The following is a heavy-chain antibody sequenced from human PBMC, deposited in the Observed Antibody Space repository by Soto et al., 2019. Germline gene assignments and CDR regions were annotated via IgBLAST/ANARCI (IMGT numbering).Heavy chain of an antibody. V-gene: IGHV1-18*04. CDR1: GYTFTSYG. CDR2: ISAYNGNT. J-gene: IGHJ6*02. CDR3: ARTGGRILRYFDWVSLPYGMDV. D-gene: IGHD3-9*01. Sequence: ASVKVSCKASGYTFTSYGISWVRQAPGQGLEWMGWISAYNGNTNYAQKLQGRVTMTTDTSTSTAYMELRSLRSDDTAVYYCARTGGRILRYFDWVSLPYGMDVWGQGTTVTVSS.